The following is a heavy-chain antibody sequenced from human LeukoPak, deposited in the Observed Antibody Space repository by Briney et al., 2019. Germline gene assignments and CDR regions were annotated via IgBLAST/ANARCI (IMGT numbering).Heavy chain of an antibody. CDR1: AYTLTELS. D-gene: IGHD1-7*01. CDR3: ATAPVNWNYYFDY. J-gene: IGHJ4*02. V-gene: IGHV1-24*01. Sequence: ASVKVSCKVSAYTLTELSMHWVRQAAGKGHEWTGGFDPEDGETIYAQKFQGRVTMTEDTSTDTAYMELSSLRSEDTAVYYCATAPVNWNYYFDYWGQGTLVTVSS. CDR2: FDPEDGET.